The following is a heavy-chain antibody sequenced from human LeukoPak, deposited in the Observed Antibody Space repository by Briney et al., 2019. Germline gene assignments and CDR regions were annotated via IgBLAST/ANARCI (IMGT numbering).Heavy chain of an antibody. V-gene: IGHV4-59*01. D-gene: IGHD4-11*01. J-gene: IGHJ6*02. CDR2: IYYSGST. CDR1: GGSISSYY. CDR3: ASRTTAGFYYYGMDV. Sequence: SETLSLTCTVSGGSISSYYWSWIRQPPGKGLEWIGYIYYSGSTNYNPSLKSRVTISVDTSKNQFSLKLSSVTAADTAVYYCASRTTAGFYYYGMDVWGQGTTVTVSS.